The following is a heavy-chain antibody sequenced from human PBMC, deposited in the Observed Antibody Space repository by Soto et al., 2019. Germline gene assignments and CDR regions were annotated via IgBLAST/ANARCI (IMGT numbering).Heavy chain of an antibody. D-gene: IGHD2-2*02. J-gene: IGHJ6*02. CDR2: IYYSGST. CDR3: ARDSRYCSSTSCYSRHYYYYYGMDV. Sequence: QVQLQESGPGLVKPSQTLSLTCTVSGGSISSGGYYWSWIRQHPGKGLEWIGYIYYSGSTYYNPSLTSRVTLSADTSKNLFSLKLSSVTAADTAVYYCARDSRYCSSTSCYSRHYYYYYGMDVWGQGTTVTVAS. V-gene: IGHV4-31*03. CDR1: GGSISSGGYY.